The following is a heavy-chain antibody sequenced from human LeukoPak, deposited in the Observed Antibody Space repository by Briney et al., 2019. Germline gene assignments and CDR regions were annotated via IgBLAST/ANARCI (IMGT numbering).Heavy chain of an antibody. CDR3: ARDDYYYHYMDV. J-gene: IGHJ6*03. Sequence: ASVKVSCKASGYTFTGYYMHWVRQAPGQGLEWMGWINPNSGGTNYAQKFQGRVTVSRDTSISTAYMELSRLRSDDTAVYYCARDDYYYHYMDVWGKGTTVTVSS. V-gene: IGHV1-2*02. CDR1: GYTFTGYY. CDR2: INPNSGGT.